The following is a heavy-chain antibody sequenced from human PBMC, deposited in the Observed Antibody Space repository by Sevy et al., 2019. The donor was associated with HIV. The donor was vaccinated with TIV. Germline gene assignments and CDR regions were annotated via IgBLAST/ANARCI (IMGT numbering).Heavy chain of an antibody. D-gene: IGHD2-21*01. V-gene: IGHV3-30*02. J-gene: IGHJ4*02. Sequence: GGSLRLSCAASGFSFSSYGMHWVRQAPGKGLEWMSYIQYDGSNKDYADSVKGRFPISRDNSKNTLYLQMNSLRVEDTAVFYWVKEGGGEGGDHWGQGTLVTVSS. CDR3: VKEGGGEGGDH. CDR2: IQYDGSNK. CDR1: GFSFSSYG.